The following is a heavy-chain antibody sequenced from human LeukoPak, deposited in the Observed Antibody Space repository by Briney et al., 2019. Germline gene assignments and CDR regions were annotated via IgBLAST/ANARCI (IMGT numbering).Heavy chain of an antibody. CDR3: ARMAGRTLAH. V-gene: IGHV4-30-2*01. Sequence: SQTLSLTCVCCLGSISTIGYSWSWIRRPPGEGLEWLGYIFPTGSTSYSPSLKSRVTISLDRSKNLFSMTLNSVTAADTAVYYCARMAGRTLAHWGQGTLVTVSS. CDR2: IFPTGST. J-gene: IGHJ4*02. CDR1: LGSISTIGYS. D-gene: IGHD1-7*01.